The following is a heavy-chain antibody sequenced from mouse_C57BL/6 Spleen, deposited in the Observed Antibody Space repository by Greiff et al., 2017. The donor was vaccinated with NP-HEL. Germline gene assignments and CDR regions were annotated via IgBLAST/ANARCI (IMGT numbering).Heavy chain of an antibody. CDR2: INPSNGGT. J-gene: IGHJ4*01. Sequence: QVHVKQPGTELVKPGASVKLSCKASGYTFTSYWMHWVKQRPGQGLEWIGNINPSNGGTNYNEKFKSKATLTVDKSSSTAYMQLSSLTSEDSAVYYCARSGWPHEDYYAMDYWGQGTSVTVSS. CDR1: GYTFTSYW. D-gene: IGHD6-1*01. CDR3: ARSGWPHEDYYAMDY. V-gene: IGHV1-53*01.